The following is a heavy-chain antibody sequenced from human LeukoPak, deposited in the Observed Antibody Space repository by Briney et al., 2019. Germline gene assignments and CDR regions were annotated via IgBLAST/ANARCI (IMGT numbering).Heavy chain of an antibody. CDR3: ARVRSTVRYTPPYYYYYGMDV. V-gene: IGHV1-2*02. CDR1: GYTFTGYY. J-gene: IGHJ6*02. CDR2: INPNSGGT. Sequence: ASVKVSCKASGYTFTGYYMHRVRQAPGQGLEWMGWINPNSGGTNYAQKFQGRVTMTRDTSISTAYMELSRLRSDDTAVYYCARVRSTVRYTPPYYYYYGMDVWGQGTTVTVSS. D-gene: IGHD1-1*01.